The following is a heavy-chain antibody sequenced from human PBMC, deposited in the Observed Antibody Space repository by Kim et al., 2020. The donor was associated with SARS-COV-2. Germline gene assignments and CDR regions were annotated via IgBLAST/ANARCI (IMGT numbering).Heavy chain of an antibody. CDR2: ISGSGAST. V-gene: IGHV3-23*01. D-gene: IGHD3-16*01. J-gene: IGHJ4*02. Sequence: GGSLRLSCADSGFTFSNYAMSWVRQAPGKGLEWVSAISGSGASTYYADSVKGRFTISRDNSKNTLYLHMSSLRAGDTAVYYCAKDKGMITFAGLDYWGQG. CDR1: GFTFSNYA. CDR3: AKDKGMITFAGLDY.